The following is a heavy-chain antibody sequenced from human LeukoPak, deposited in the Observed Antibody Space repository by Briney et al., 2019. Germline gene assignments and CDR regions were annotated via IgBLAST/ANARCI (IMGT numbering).Heavy chain of an antibody. CDR2: IIPIFGTA. J-gene: IGHJ4*02. V-gene: IGHV1-69*05. CDR3: AARGYYDSSGYYLDFDH. CDR1: RGTFSSYA. D-gene: IGHD3-22*01. Sequence: SVKVSCKASRGTFSSYAISWVRQAPGQGLEWMGGIIPIFGTANYAQKFQGRVTITTDESTSTAYMELSSLRSEDTAVYYCAARGYYDSSGYYLDFDHWGQGTLVTVSS.